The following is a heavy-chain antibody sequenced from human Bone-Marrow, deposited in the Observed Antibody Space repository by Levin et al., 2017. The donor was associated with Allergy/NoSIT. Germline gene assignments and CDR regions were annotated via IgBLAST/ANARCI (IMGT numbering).Heavy chain of an antibody. CDR2: IKQDGSEK. CDR3: ARDLNPLHYYDSSGYHGSGMDV. J-gene: IGHJ6*02. Sequence: PGGSLRLSCAASGFTFSSYWMSWVRQAPGKGLEWVANIKQDGSEKYYVDSVKGRFTISRDNAKNSLYLQMNSLRAEDTAVYYCARDLNPLHYYDSSGYHGSGMDVWGQGTTVTVSS. D-gene: IGHD3-22*01. V-gene: IGHV3-7*01. CDR1: GFTFSSYW.